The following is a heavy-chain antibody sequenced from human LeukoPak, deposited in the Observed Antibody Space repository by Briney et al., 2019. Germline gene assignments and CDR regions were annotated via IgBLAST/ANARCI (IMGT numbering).Heavy chain of an antibody. D-gene: IGHD3-9*01. V-gene: IGHV4-59*08. Sequence: SETLSLTCTVSGGSISSYYWTWIRQPPGKGLEWIGYIYNSRSTNYNPSLRSRVTISVDTSKNQFSLMLNSVTAADTAVYYCARRHILTEGEAFDIWGQGTMVTVSS. CDR3: ARRHILTEGEAFDI. CDR1: GGSISSYY. CDR2: IYNSRST. J-gene: IGHJ3*02.